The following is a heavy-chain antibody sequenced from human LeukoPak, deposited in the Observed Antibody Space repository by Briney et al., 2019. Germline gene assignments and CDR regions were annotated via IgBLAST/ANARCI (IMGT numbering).Heavy chain of an antibody. CDR3: AREYTVVTPERNFDY. J-gene: IGHJ4*02. D-gene: IGHD4-23*01. CDR2: IYYSGST. V-gene: IGHV4-34*01. Sequence: SETLSLTCAVYGGSFSGYYWSWIRQPPGKGLEWIGSIYYSGSTYYNPSLKSRVTISVDTSKNQFSLKLSSVTAADTAVYYCAREYTVVTPERNFDYWGQGTLVTVSS. CDR1: GGSFSGYY.